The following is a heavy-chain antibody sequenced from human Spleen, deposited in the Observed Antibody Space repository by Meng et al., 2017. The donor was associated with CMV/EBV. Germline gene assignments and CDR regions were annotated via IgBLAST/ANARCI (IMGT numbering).Heavy chain of an antibody. CDR1: GFTFSDYA. CDR3: AKGTEIAVWYHFDF. V-gene: IGHV3-23*01. CDR2: IGGSGVST. J-gene: IGHJ4*02. Sequence: GESLKISCAASGFTFSDYAMHWVRQAPGKGLEWVSAIGGSGVSTYYADSVEGRFTISRDNSKNTVYLQMSSLRAEDTALYYCAKGTEIAVWYHFDFWGQGTLVTVSS. D-gene: IGHD2-21*01.